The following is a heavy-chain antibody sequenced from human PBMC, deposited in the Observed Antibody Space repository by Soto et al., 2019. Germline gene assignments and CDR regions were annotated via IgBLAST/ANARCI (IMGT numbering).Heavy chain of an antibody. J-gene: IGHJ3*02. V-gene: IGHV3-21*01. D-gene: IGHD6-6*01. CDR2: ISSSSSYI. Sequence: EVQLVESGGGLVKPGGSLRLSCAASGFTFSSYSMNWVRKAPGKGLEWVSSISSSSSYIYYADSVKGRFTISRDNAKNSLYLQMNSLRAEDTAVYYCARDGSSSNAFDIWGQGTMVTVSS. CDR1: GFTFSSYS. CDR3: ARDGSSSNAFDI.